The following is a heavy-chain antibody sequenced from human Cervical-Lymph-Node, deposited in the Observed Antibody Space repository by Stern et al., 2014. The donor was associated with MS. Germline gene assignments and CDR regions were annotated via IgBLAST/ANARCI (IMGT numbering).Heavy chain of an antibody. J-gene: IGHJ4*02. CDR3: ARQNMVRGVTELDF. V-gene: IGHV1-46*01. CDR2: INPSTGST. CDR1: GYTFTIYY. D-gene: IGHD3-10*01. Sequence: VQLVQSGTEVKKSGASVRVSCKASGYTFTIYYLHWVRQAPGQGLAWLGIINPSTGSTTYAQKFQDRVTMTNDTSTSTVYLEMSSLISEDTAVYYCARQNMVRGVTELDFWGQGTLVTVSS.